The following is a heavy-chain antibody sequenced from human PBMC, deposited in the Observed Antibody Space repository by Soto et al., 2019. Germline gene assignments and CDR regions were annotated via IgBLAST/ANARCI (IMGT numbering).Heavy chain of an antibody. J-gene: IGHJ4*02. CDR2: IKQDGNEK. CDR1: GFTFSSYW. D-gene: IGHD2-8*02. CDR3: STTGGY. V-gene: IGHV3-7*05. Sequence: GGSLRLSCAASGFTFSSYWMSWVRQAPGKGLEWVANIKQDGNEKYYVDSVKGRFTISRDNAKNSLYLQMNSLTAEDTALYYCSTTGGYWGQGILVTVSS.